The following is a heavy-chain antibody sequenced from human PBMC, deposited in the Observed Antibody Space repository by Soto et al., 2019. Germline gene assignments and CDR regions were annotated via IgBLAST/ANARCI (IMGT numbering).Heavy chain of an antibody. CDR1: GGSISDYS. CDR3: AGTTTAPLAY. CDR2: TYHSGNP. Sequence: SETLSLTCTVSGGSISDYSWAWIRQPPGKALEWIGHTYHSGNPYYNPSLKSRVTISVDTSKNQFSLKLSSVTAADTAVYYCAGTTTAPLAYGGQGTLVTVSS. V-gene: IGHV4-59*04. D-gene: IGHD4-4*01. J-gene: IGHJ4*02.